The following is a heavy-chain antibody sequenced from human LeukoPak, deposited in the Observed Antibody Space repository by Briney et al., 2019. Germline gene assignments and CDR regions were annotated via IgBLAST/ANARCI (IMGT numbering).Heavy chain of an antibody. CDR1: GGSISGYY. D-gene: IGHD6-13*01. J-gene: IGHJ4*02. CDR3: ARAAGAAGGQYFDY. V-gene: IGHV4-4*07. CDR2: IYTNGDT. Sequence: SETLSLTCAVSGGSISGYYWSWIRQPAGQGLEWIGRIYTNGDTKFNPSLKSRVTMSVDTSKNQLSLKLRPVTAADTAVYYCARAAGAAGGQYFDYWGQGTLVTVSS.